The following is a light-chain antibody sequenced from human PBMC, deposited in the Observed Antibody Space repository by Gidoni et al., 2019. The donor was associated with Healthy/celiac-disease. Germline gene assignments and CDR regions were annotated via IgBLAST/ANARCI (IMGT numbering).Light chain of an antibody. CDR2: DVR. Sequence: QSALTQPRSVSGATGQSVTISCTGTSSDVGGYNYASWYQQHPGKAPTLLIYDVRKRPSAVPDRFSGSKSGNTASLTISGLQAEDEADYCCCSYAGSYTWVFGGGTKLTVL. CDR3: CSYAGSYTWV. V-gene: IGLV2-11*01. CDR1: SSDVGGYNY. J-gene: IGLJ3*02.